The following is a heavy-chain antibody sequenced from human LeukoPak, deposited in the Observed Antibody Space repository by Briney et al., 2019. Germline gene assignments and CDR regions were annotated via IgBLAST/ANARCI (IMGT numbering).Heavy chain of an antibody. D-gene: IGHD6-19*01. CDR3: AKDLIAVGDGYYFDY. Sequence: GGSLRLSCAASGFTFSSYAMSWVRQAPGKGLEWVSAISGSGGSTYYEDSVKGRFTISRDNSKNTLYLQMNSLRAEDTALYYCAKDLIAVGDGYYFDYWGQGTLVTVSS. CDR2: ISGSGGST. CDR1: GFTFSSYA. J-gene: IGHJ4*02. V-gene: IGHV3-23*01.